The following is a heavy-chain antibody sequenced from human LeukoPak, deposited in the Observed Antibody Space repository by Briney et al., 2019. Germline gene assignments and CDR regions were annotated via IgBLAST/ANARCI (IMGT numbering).Heavy chain of an antibody. J-gene: IGHJ5*02. V-gene: IGHV3-23*01. CDR3: ATQPDIVVVVAARAWFDP. D-gene: IGHD2-15*01. CDR1: GFTFSTYA. CDR2: ISGSGGST. Sequence: GGSLRLSCAASGFTFSTYAMIWVRQAPGKGLEWVSGISGSGGSTYYPDSVKGRFTISRDNSKNTLYLQMNSLRAEDTAVYYCATQPDIVVVVAARAWFDPWGQGTLVTVSS.